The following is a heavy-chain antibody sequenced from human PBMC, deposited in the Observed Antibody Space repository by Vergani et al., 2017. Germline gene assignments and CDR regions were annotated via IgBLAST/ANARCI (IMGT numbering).Heavy chain of an antibody. V-gene: IGHV3-21*01. CDR3: ARESVAGTHY. J-gene: IGHJ4*02. CDR1: GFTFSSYS. D-gene: IGHD6-19*01. Sequence: EVQLVESGGGLVKPGGSLRLSCAASGFTFSSYSMNWVRQAPGKGLEWVSSISSSSSYIYYADSVKGRFTTSRDNAKNSLYLQMNSLRAEDTAVYYCARESVAGTHYWGQGTLVTVSS. CDR2: ISSSSSYI.